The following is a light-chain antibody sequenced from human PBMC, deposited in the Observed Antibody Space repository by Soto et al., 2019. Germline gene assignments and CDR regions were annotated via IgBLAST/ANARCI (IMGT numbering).Light chain of an antibody. CDR3: SSYTSSSTYV. Sequence: HSPPTQTAPVSGSPGQSITISCTGTSSDVGGNKYVSWYQQHPGEAPKLMIYEVSNRPSGVSNRFSGSKSGNTASLTISGLQAENEADYYCSSYTSSSTYVFGTGTKVTVL. V-gene: IGLV2-14*01. J-gene: IGLJ1*01. CDR2: EVS. CDR1: SSDVGGNKY.